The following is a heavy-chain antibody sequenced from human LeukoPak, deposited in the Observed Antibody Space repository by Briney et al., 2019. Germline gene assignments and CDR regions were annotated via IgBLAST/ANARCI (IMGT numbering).Heavy chain of an antibody. Sequence: SDTLSLAWTVSGGSISSSSYCWGWLRERGGKGLEWIGRIYYSGSTYYNTSLKSRVTISVDTSKNQFSLKLSSVTAADTAVYYCARRPSGSGWIDYWGQGTLVTVSS. J-gene: IGHJ4*02. V-gene: IGHV4-39*07. CDR2: IYYSGST. CDR3: ARRPSGSGWIDY. D-gene: IGHD6-19*01. CDR1: GGSISSSSYC.